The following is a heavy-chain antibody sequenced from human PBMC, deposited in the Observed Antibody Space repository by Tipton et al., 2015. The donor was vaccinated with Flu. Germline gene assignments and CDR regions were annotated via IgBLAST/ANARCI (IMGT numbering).Heavy chain of an antibody. CDR2: IYYSGST. J-gene: IGHJ4*02. CDR3: ARVMGTDYYKYFDY. Sequence: TLSLTCTVSGGSISSSSYYWGWIRQPPGKGLEWIGSIYYSGSTYYNPTLKSRVTITVDTSKTQFSLRLSSVTAADTAVYYCARVMGTDYYKYFDYWGQGTRATVSS. V-gene: IGHV4-39*07. CDR1: GGSISSSSYY. D-gene: IGHD3-9*01.